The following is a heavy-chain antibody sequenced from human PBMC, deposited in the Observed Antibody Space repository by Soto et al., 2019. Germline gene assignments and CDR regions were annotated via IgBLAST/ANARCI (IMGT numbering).Heavy chain of an antibody. D-gene: IGHD3-16*01. Sequence: QVQLVESGGGVVQPGRSLRLSCAASGFTFSSYAMHWVRQAPGKGLEWVAVISYDGSNKYYADSVKGRFTISRDNXKNTLYLQMNSLRAEDTAVYYCARGGSSFPPNFDYWGQGTLVTVSS. CDR1: GFTFSSYA. V-gene: IGHV3-30-3*01. CDR2: ISYDGSNK. J-gene: IGHJ4*02. CDR3: ARGGSSFPPNFDY.